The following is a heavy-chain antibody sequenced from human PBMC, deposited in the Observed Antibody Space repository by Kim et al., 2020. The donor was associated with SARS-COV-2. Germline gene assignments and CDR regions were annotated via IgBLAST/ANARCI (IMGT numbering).Heavy chain of an antibody. Sequence: GGSLRLSCAASGFTFSSYWMHWVRQAPGKGLVWVASIKSDGSRTNYADSVKGRFTISRDNAKNTLYLQMNSLRAEDTAVYYCARSDYYGSGGIDYYYYG. CDR2: IKSDGSRT. D-gene: IGHD3-10*01. CDR1: GFTFSSYW. CDR3: ARSDYYGSGGIDYYYYG. V-gene: IGHV3-74*01. J-gene: IGHJ6*01.